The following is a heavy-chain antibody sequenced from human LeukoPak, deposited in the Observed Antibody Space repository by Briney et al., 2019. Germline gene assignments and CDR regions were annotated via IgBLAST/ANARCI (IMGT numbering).Heavy chain of an antibody. V-gene: IGHV1-69*06. CDR2: IIPIFGTA. J-gene: IGHJ3*02. CDR3: ASGGRKTYYYGSGSYYFLDAFDI. D-gene: IGHD3-10*01. CDR1: GGTFSSYA. Sequence: GASVKVSCKASGGTFSSYAISWVRQAPGQGLEWMGGIIPIFGTANYAQKFQGRVTITADKSTSTAYMELSSLRSEDTAVYYCASGGRKTYYYGSGSYYFLDAFDIWGQGTMVTVSS.